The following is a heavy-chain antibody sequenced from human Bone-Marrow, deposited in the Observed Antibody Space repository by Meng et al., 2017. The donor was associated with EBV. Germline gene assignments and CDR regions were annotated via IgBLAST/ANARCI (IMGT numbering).Heavy chain of an antibody. CDR3: ARGRGYCSSTSCYPNFDY. J-gene: IGHJ4*02. CDR1: GFTFSSYW. CDR2: INSDGSST. Sequence: EVQLVESXXXXVXXGGSLRCACAASGFTFSSYWMHWVRQAPGKGLVWVSRINSDGSSTSYADSVKGRFTISRDNAKNTLYLQMNSLRAEDTAVYYCARGRGYCSSTSCYPNFDYWGQGTLVTVSS. V-gene: IGHV3-74*01. D-gene: IGHD2-2*01.